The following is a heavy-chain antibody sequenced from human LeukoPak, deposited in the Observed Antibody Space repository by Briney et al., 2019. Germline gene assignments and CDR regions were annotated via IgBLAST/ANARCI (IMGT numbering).Heavy chain of an antibody. V-gene: IGHV4-39*07. CDR3: ARKGWRVAVAGTNAFDI. Sequence: SETLSLTCTVSGGSISSSSYYWGWIRQPPGKGLEWIGSIYYSGSTYYNPSLKSRVTISVDTSKNQFSLKLSSVTAADTAVYYCARKGWRVAVAGTNAFDIWGQGTMVTVSS. D-gene: IGHD6-19*01. CDR1: GGSISSSSYY. J-gene: IGHJ3*02. CDR2: IYYSGST.